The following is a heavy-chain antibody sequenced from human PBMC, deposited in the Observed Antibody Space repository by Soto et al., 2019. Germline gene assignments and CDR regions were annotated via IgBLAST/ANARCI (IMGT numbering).Heavy chain of an antibody. CDR3: ARDKMAPFRLGELSFLTATPENAFDI. Sequence: GGTLILSCAASVFALSNYWKTWFRQAPVRVLERVAHIKLDGSEKYYVDSVKGRFTISRDNAKNELYLQMNSLRVEDTAVYYCARDKMAPFRLGELSFLTATPENAFDIWGQGTMVTVSS. V-gene: IGHV3-7*01. CDR2: IKLDGSEK. CDR1: VFALSNYW. D-gene: IGHD3-16*02. J-gene: IGHJ3*02.